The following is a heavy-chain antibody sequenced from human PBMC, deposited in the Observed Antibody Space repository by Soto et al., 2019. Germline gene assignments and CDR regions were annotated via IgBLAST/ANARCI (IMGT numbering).Heavy chain of an antibody. CDR2: IYYSGST. V-gene: IGHV4-30-2*03. D-gene: IGHD4-17*01. CDR1: GGSISSGGYS. Sequence: SETLSLTCAVSGGSISSGGYSWSWIRQPPGEGLECIGYIYYSGSTYYNPSLKSRVTISVDTSKNQFSLKLSSVTAADSAVYYCARHRTTVWRDFDYWGQGTLVTVSP. CDR3: ARHRTTVWRDFDY. J-gene: IGHJ4*02.